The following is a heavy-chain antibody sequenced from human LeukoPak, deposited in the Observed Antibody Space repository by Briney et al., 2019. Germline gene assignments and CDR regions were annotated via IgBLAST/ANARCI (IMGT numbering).Heavy chain of an antibody. CDR1: RFTFSNYV. CDR3: AKAWFGSSSGGALN. J-gene: IGHJ4*02. D-gene: IGHD6-6*01. CDR2: ISGSGVGT. V-gene: IGHV3-23*01. Sequence: GGSLRLSCAASRFTFSNYVMSWVRQAPGKGLEWLSGISGSGVGTYYADSVKGRFTISRDNSKNTLYLQMNSLTVEDTAVYYCAKAWFGSSSGGALNWGQGTLVTVSS.